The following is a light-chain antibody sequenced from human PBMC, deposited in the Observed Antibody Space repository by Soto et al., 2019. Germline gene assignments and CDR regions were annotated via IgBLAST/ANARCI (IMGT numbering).Light chain of an antibody. CDR2: DAS. CDR3: QQHENLPT. CDR1: QSISSW. V-gene: IGKV1-33*01. J-gene: IGKJ5*01. Sequence: DIQMTQYPSTLSGSVGDRVTITCRASQSISSWLAWYQQKPGRAPKLLIYDASNLEAGVPSRFRGSGSGTDFTFTISRLQPEDIATYNCQQHENLPTFGQGTRLEIK.